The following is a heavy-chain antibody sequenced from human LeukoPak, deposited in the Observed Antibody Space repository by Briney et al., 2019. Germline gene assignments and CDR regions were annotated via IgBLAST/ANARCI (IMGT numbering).Heavy chain of an antibody. J-gene: IGHJ4*02. CDR1: GYTFTCDY. Sequence: ASVKVSCKASGYTFTCDYMHWVRQAPGQGREGMGWINPDSGGTNYAQKFQGRVTMTRDTSISTVYMELSRLLSDDTAVYYCARPVGSYLYFFDYWGQGTLVTVSS. CDR2: INPDSGGT. V-gene: IGHV1-2*02. D-gene: IGHD3-10*01. CDR3: ARPVGSYLYFFDY.